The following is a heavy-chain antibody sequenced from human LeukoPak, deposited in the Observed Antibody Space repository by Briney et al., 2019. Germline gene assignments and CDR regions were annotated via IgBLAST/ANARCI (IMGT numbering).Heavy chain of an antibody. Sequence: GGSLRLSCAASGFTFSSYGMHLVRQAPGKGLEWVAVISYDGSNKYYADSVKGRFTISRDNSKNTLYLQMNSLRAEDTAVYYCAKDFVSSFSYWGQGTLVTVSS. CDR2: ISYDGSNK. CDR1: GFTFSSYG. J-gene: IGHJ4*02. V-gene: IGHV3-30*18. CDR3: AKDFVSSFSY. D-gene: IGHD3-3*02.